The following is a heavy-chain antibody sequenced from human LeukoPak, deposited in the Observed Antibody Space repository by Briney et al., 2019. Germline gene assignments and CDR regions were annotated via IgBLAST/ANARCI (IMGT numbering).Heavy chain of an antibody. CDR1: GGSFSGYY. D-gene: IGHD5-18*01. CDR2: INHSGST. CDR3: ASGGYPYYMDV. V-gene: IGHV4-34*01. J-gene: IGHJ6*03. Sequence: SETLSLTCAVYGGSFSGYYWSWIRQPPGKGLEWIGEINHSGSTNYNPSLKSRVTISVDTSKSQFSLKLSSVTAADTAVYYCASGGYPYYMDVWGKGTTVTVSS.